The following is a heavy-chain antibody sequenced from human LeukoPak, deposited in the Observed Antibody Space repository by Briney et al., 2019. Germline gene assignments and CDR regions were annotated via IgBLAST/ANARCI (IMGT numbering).Heavy chain of an antibody. CDR1: GFTFSSYG. D-gene: IGHD4-17*01. V-gene: IGHV3-30*18. J-gene: IGHJ4*02. CDR3: AKLATTVTTPIDY. CDR2: ISYDGSNK. Sequence: QPGGSLRLSCAASGFTFSSYGMHWVRQAPGKGLEWVAVISYDGSNKYYADSVKGRFTISRDNSKNTLYLQMNSLRAEDTAVYYCAKLATTVTTPIDYWGQGTLVTVSS.